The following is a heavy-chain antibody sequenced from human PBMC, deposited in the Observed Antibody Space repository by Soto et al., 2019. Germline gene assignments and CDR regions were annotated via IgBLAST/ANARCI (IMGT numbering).Heavy chain of an antibody. V-gene: IGHV4-4*07. CDR3: VRVGAVAANGGYFDY. CDR1: GGSITSYY. D-gene: IGHD6-19*01. J-gene: IGHJ4*02. Sequence: SETLSLTCYVSGGSITSYYWSWIPQPAGKGLEWIGRIHSSGSTAYSPSLKSRLTMSVDTSENQFSLKVTSVTAADTAVYYCVRVGAVAANGGYFDYWGQGVPVTVSS. CDR2: IHSSGST.